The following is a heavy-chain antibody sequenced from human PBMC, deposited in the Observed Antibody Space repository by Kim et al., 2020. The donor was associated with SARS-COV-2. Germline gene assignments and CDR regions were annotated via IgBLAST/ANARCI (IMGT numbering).Heavy chain of an antibody. Sequence: ASVKVSCKASGYTFTGYYMHWVRQAPGQGLEWMGWINPNSGGTNYAQKFQGRVTMTRDTSIRTAYMELSSLRSDDTAFYYCARVLVPGEQAYHYWGQGTLVTVSS. V-gene: IGHV1-2*02. CDR1: GYTFTGYY. CDR2: INPNSGGT. CDR3: ARVLVPGEQAYHY. D-gene: IGHD6-6*01. J-gene: IGHJ4*02.